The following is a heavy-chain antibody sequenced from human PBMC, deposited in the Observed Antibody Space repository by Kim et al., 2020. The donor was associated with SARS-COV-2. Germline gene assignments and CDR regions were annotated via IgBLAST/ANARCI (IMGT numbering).Heavy chain of an antibody. Sequence: ADSVKGRFTISRDNSKNTLYLQMNSLRAEDTAVYYCAKDGMFNPHGFDYWGQGTLVTVSS. D-gene: IGHD3-10*02. J-gene: IGHJ4*02. V-gene: IGHV3-23*01. CDR3: AKDGMFNPHGFDY.